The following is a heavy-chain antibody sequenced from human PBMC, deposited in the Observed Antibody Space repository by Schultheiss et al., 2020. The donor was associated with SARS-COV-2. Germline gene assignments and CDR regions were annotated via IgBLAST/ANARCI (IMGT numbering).Heavy chain of an antibody. V-gene: IGHV3-23*01. J-gene: IGHJ4*02. CDR1: GFTFSSYA. Sequence: GESLKLSCAASGFTFSSYALSWVRQAPGKGLKWVSVISAGGGSTYYADSVKGRFTISRDNSNNTLYLQMNSLRADDTAVYYCAKGNPTRDYFDYWGQGTLVTVSS. CDR2: ISAGGGST. CDR3: AKGNPTRDYFDY. D-gene: IGHD1-14*01.